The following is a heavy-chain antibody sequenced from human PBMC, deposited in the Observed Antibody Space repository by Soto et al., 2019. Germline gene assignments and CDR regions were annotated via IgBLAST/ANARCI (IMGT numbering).Heavy chain of an antibody. D-gene: IGHD3-3*01. CDR3: AKDEGGVVISGPDY. J-gene: IGHJ4*02. CDR2: ILYDGSNK. V-gene: IGHV3-30*18. CDR1: GFTFSNYA. Sequence: PGGSLRLSCAASGFTFSNYAMHWVRQAPGQGLEWVAVILYDGSNKYYADSVRGRFTISRDNSKNTLYLQMNSLRAEDTTVYYCAKDEGGVVISGPDYWGQGTLVTVSS.